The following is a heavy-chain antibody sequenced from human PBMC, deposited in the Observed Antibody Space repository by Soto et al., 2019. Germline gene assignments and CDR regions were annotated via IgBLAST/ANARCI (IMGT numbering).Heavy chain of an antibody. V-gene: IGHV4-30-4*01. CDR3: LRDWAGMGTGDY. Sequence: QVQLQESGPELVKPSHTLSLTCTVSGGSISSCDFYWSWIRQPPGKGLEWIGYIYYSGTTYYNPSLKSRVTISVDTSRDQFCLKLASVTAADTAAYYCLRDWAGMGTGDYWGQGTLVTVSS. D-gene: IGHD1-1*01. CDR1: GGSISSCDFY. J-gene: IGHJ4*02. CDR2: IYYSGTT.